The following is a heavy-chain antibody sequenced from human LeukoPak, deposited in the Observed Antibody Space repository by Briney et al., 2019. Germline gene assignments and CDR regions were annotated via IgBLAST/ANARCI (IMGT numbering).Heavy chain of an antibody. Sequence: GGSLRLSCAASGFTFSDYYMSWIRQAPGKGLDWVSYISSSGSTIYYADSVKGRFTISRDNAKNSLYLQMNSLRAEDTAVYYCARVGYYYDSSGKLQGYYFDYWGQGTLVTVSS. V-gene: IGHV3-11*04. J-gene: IGHJ4*02. CDR1: GFTFSDYY. D-gene: IGHD3-22*01. CDR3: ARVGYYYDSSGKLQGYYFDY. CDR2: ISSSGSTI.